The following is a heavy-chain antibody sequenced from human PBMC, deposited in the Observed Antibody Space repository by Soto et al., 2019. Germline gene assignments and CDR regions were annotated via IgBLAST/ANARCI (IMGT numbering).Heavy chain of an antibody. CDR2: IKYDGRES. D-gene: IGHD3-10*01. J-gene: IGHJ4*02. Sequence: EVQLVESGGGLVQPGGSLRLSCAASGFTFSSYWMPWVRQAPGRGLEWVANIKYDGRESYYVDSVKGRFTISRDNAKNSLYLPMSSLRAEDTAVYYCARDKLGEGDNWGQGSVVTVSS. CDR1: GFTFSSYW. CDR3: ARDKLGEGDN. V-gene: IGHV3-7*04.